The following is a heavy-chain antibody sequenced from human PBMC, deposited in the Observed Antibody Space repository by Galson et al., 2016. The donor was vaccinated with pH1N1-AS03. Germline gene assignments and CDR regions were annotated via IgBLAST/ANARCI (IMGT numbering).Heavy chain of an antibody. CDR3: AKVGGVFDWNDYNYMDV. J-gene: IGHJ6*03. V-gene: IGHV3-21*01. D-gene: IGHD1-1*01. CDR1: GFNFDKYT. CDR2: ISSNSAST. Sequence: SLRLSCAASGFNFDKYTMTWVRQAPGKGLEWISSISSNSASTYYADSLKGRFTVPRDNAKNSLYLQMDSLSAEDTAVYYCAKVGGVFDWNDYNYMDVWGTGTTVTVAS.